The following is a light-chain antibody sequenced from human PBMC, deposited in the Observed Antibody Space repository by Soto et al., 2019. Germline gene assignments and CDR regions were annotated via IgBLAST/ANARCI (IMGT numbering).Light chain of an antibody. J-gene: IGKJ2*01. CDR2: GAS. CDR3: QQCNDGPQT. V-gene: IGKV3-15*01. Sequence: EIVMTQSPATLSVSPGESATLSCRASQSVSSNLAWYQQKPGQAPRLLIYGASTRATGIPARFSGRGSATEFTLTISSLQSEDCAVYYCQQCNDGPQTFGQGTKLEIK. CDR1: QSVSSN.